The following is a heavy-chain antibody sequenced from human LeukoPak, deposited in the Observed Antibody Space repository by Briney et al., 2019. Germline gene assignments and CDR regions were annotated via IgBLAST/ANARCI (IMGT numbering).Heavy chain of an antibody. Sequence: GGSLRLSCAASGFTFSSYAMSWVRQAPGKGLEWVSAISGSGGSTYYADSVKGRFTISRDNSKNTLCLQMNSLRAEDTAVYYCAKGGGDGSGSYLAFYYYYYYGMDVWGQGTTVTVSS. D-gene: IGHD3-10*01. CDR3: AKGGGDGSGSYLAFYYYYYYGMDV. CDR2: ISGSGGST. V-gene: IGHV3-23*01. CDR1: GFTFSSYA. J-gene: IGHJ6*02.